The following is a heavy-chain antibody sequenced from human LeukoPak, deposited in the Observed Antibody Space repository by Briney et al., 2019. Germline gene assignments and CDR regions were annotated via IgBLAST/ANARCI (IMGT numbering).Heavy chain of an antibody. V-gene: IGHV4-34*01. CDR3: ARLTRALRFLEWLPRDYYYYGMDV. CDR1: GGSFSGYY. J-gene: IGHJ6*02. D-gene: IGHD3-3*01. CDR2: INHSGST. Sequence: PSETLSLTCAVYGGSFSGYYWSWIRQPPGKGLEWIGEINHSGSTNYNPSLKSRVTISVDTSKNQFSLKLSSVTAADTAVYYCARLTRALRFLEWLPRDYYYYGMDVWGQGTTVTVPS.